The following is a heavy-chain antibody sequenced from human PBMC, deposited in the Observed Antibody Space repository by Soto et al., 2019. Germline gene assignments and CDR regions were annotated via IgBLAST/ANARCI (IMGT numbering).Heavy chain of an antibody. CDR1: GYTFTSYD. J-gene: IGHJ5*02. CDR2: MNPNSGNT. CDR3: ARERSAAGKGWFDP. D-gene: IGHD6-13*01. V-gene: IGHV1-8*01. Sequence: QVQLVQSGAEVKKPGASVKVSCKASGYTFTSYDINWVRQATGQGLEWMGWMNPNSGNTGYAQKFQGRVTMTRNTSISTAYMELSSMRSADTAVYFCARERSAAGKGWFDPWGQGTLVTVSS.